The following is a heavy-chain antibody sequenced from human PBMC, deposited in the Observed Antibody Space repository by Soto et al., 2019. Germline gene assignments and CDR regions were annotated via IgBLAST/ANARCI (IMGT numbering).Heavy chain of an antibody. J-gene: IGHJ5*02. D-gene: IGHD6-13*01. CDR1: GFTSSSYW. CDR3: ARDRIAAENWFDP. CDR2: INSDGSST. V-gene: IGHV3-74*01. Sequence: EVPLVESGGGLVQPGGSLRLSCAASGFTSSSYWMHWVRQAPGKGLVWVSRINSDGSSTSYADSVKGRFTISRDNAKNTLYLQMNSLRAEDTAVYYCARDRIAAENWFDPWGQGTLVTVSS.